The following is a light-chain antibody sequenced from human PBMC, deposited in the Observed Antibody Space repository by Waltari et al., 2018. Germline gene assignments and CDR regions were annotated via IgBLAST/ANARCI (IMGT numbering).Light chain of an antibody. CDR2: SNN. V-gene: IGLV1-44*01. Sequence: QSVLTQPPSASGTPRQRVTISCSGSSSNIGSNTVNWYQQRPGTAPKLLIYSNNQRPSGVPDRFSGSKSGTSASLAISGLQSEDEADYYCAAWDDSLNGYVFGTGTKVTVL. CDR1: SSNIGSNT. CDR3: AAWDDSLNGYV. J-gene: IGLJ1*01.